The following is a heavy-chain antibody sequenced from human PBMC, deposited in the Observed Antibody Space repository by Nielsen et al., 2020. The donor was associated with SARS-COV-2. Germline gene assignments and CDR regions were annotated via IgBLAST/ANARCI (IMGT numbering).Heavy chain of an antibody. D-gene: IGHD2-21*01. V-gene: IGHV2-5*02. CDR2: IYWDDDK. J-gene: IGHJ3*02. CDR1: GFSLSTSGVS. CDR3: AHRIGHIDAFDI. Sequence: SGPTLVKPTQTLTLTCTFSGFSLSTSGVSVGWFRQPPGKALEWLALIYWDDDKPYSPSLKNRLTITKDTSKNQVVLTMTNMDPVDTATYFCAHRIGHIDAFDIWGQGTVVTVSS.